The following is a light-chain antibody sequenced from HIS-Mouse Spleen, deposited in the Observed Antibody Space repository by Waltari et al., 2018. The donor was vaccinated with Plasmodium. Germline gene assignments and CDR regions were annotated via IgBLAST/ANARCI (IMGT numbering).Light chain of an antibody. CDR1: VLTKKY. CDR3: YSAADNNLV. V-gene: IGLV3-27*01. J-gene: IGLJ3*02. CDR2: KDS. Sequence: SYELTQPSSVSVSPGQTARTTCSGDVLTKKYARWFQQKPGQAPVLVSYKDSERPSGTPGRFSGSSSGTTVTLTISGAQVEDEADYYCYSAADNNLVFGGGTKLTVL.